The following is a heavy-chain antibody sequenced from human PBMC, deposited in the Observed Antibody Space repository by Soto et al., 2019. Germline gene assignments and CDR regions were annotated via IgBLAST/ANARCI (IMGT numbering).Heavy chain of an antibody. CDR1: GFSLSTSGMC. J-gene: IGHJ4*02. D-gene: IGHD1-26*01. Sequence: ESGPTLVNPPQTLTLTCTFSGFSLSTSGMCVSWIRQPPGKALEWLALIDWDDVKYYSTSLKTRLTISKDTSKNQVVLTMTNMDPVDTATYYCARIHNGYSERYFFDYWGQGTLVTVSS. CDR3: ARIHNGYSERYFFDY. V-gene: IGHV2-70*01. CDR2: IDWDDVK.